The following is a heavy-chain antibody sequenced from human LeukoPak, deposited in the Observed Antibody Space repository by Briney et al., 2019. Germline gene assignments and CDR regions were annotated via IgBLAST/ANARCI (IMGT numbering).Heavy chain of an antibody. J-gene: IGHJ4*02. CDR2: IYTSGST. V-gene: IGHV4-61*02. CDR1: GGSISSGSYY. D-gene: IGHD3-3*01. CDR3: ASVEYYDFWSGYPTYYSDY. Sequence: PSETLSLTCTVSGGSISSGSYYWSWIRQPAGKGLEWIGRIYTSGSTNYNPSLKSRGTISVDTSKNQFSLKLSSVTAADTAVYYCASVEYYDFWSGYPTYYSDYWGQGTLVTVSS.